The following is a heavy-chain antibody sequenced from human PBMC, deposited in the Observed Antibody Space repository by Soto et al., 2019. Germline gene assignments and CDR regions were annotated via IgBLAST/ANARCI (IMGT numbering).Heavy chain of an antibody. CDR1: GGSISSGGYY. Sequence: SETLSLTCTVSGGSISSGGYYWSWIRQHPGKGLEWIGYIYYSGSTYYNPSLKSRVTISVDTSKNQFSLKLSSVTAADTAVYYCARGVVDTAMVSFDYWGQGTLVTVSS. CDR2: IYYSGST. D-gene: IGHD5-18*01. J-gene: IGHJ4*02. V-gene: IGHV4-31*03. CDR3: ARGVVDTAMVSFDY.